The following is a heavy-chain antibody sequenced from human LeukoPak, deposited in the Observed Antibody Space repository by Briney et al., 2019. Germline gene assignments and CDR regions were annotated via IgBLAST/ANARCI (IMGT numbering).Heavy chain of an antibody. CDR2: ISSSSSYI. V-gene: IGHV3-21*01. CDR3: ASLGDFWSGLYYFDY. J-gene: IGHJ4*02. Sequence: GGSLRLSCAASGFTFSSYSMNWVRQAPGKGLEWVSSISSSSSYIYYADSVEGRFTISRDNAKNSLYLQKNSLRAEDTAVYYCASLGDFWSGLYYFDYWGQGTLVTVSS. D-gene: IGHD3-3*01. CDR1: GFTFSSYS.